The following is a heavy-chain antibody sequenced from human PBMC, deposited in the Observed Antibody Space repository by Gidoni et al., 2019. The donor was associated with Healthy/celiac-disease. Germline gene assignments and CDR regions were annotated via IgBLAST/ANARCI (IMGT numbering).Heavy chain of an antibody. CDR1: GGTFSSYA. CDR3: ARERRARPWVTATWLGDYGMDV. Sequence: QVQLVQSGAEVKKPGSSVKVSCKASGGTFSSYAISWVRQAPGQGLEWMGGIIPIFGTANYAQKFQGRVTITADESTSTAYMELSSLRSEDTAVYYCARERRARPWVTATWLGDYGMDVWGQGTTVTVSS. J-gene: IGHJ6*02. V-gene: IGHV1-69*01. D-gene: IGHD2-21*02. CDR2: IIPIFGTA.